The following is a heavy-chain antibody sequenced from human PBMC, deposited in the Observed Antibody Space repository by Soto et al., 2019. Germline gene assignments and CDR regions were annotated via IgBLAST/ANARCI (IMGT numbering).Heavy chain of an antibody. Sequence: GESLKISCKGSGYSFTSYWIGWVRQMPGKGLEWMGIIYPGDSDTRYSPSFRGQVTISADKSISTAYLQWSSLKASDTAMYYHASPSGASPSPYTSFDSWAKGTLVTFPS. CDR3: ASPSGASPSPYTSFDS. D-gene: IGHD3-16*01. CDR1: GYSFTSYW. J-gene: IGHJ4*02. V-gene: IGHV5-51*01. CDR2: IYPGDSDT.